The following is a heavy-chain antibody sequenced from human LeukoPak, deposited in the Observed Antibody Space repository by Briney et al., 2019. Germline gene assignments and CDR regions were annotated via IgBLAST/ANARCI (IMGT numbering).Heavy chain of an antibody. J-gene: IGHJ4*02. V-gene: IGHV5-51*01. CDR3: ARPETRSGWYYFDY. CDR2: IYPGDSDI. Sequence: GESLKISCKVSGYSFTSYWIAWVRQMPGKGLEWMGIIYPGDSDIRYSPSFQGQVAISADKSISTAYLQWSSLKASDTAMYYCARPETRSGWYYFDYWGQGTLVTVSS. D-gene: IGHD6-19*01. CDR1: GYSFTSYW.